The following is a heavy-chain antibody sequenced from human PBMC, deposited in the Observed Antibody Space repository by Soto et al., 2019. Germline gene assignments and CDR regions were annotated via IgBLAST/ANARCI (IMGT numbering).Heavy chain of an antibody. CDR2: ISSSSSYI. D-gene: IGHD5-12*01. Sequence: PGGSLRLSCAASGFTFSSYSMNWVRQAPGKGLEWVSSISSSSSYIYYADSVKGRFTISRDNAKNSLYLQMNSLRAEDTAVYYCAREGNSGYEPNYYYYGMDVWAQRTTVTVSS. J-gene: IGHJ6*02. CDR3: AREGNSGYEPNYYYYGMDV. V-gene: IGHV3-21*01. CDR1: GFTFSSYS.